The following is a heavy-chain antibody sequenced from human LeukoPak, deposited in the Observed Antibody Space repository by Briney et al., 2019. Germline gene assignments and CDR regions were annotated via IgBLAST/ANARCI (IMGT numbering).Heavy chain of an antibody. CDR1: GGSISSRSYY. CDR3: ASYQVGATSGFDY. V-gene: IGHV4-39*01. J-gene: IGHJ4*02. CDR2: IYYSGST. D-gene: IGHD1-26*01. Sequence: SETLSLTCTVSGGSISSRSYYWGWIRQPPGKGLEWIGNIYYSGSTYYNPSLKSRVTISVDTSKNQSPLKLSSVTATDTAVYYCASYQVGATSGFDYWGQGTLVTVSS.